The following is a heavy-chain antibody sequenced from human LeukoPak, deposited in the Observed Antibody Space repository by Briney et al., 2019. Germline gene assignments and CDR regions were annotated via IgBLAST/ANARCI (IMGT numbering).Heavy chain of an antibody. CDR1: GYSISSGYY. CDR2: IYQSGST. CDR3: ARAPGPNWFDP. V-gene: IGHV4-38-2*02. Sequence: SGTLSLTCTVSGYSISSGYYWGWIRQPPGKGLEWIGSIYQSGSTYYNPSLKSRVTISVDTSKNQFSLKLSSVTAADTAVYFCARAPGPNWFDPWGQGTLVTVSS. J-gene: IGHJ5*02.